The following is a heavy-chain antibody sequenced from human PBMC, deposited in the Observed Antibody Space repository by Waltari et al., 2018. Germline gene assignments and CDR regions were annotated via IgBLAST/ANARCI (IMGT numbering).Heavy chain of an antibody. Sequence: EAQLVESGGGLTQPGESLRLSCASSGFPLSDHYMDWARQAPGKGLEWIGRIKRRVDSYATQYAASVKGRFIISRDDSTDSLYLQMNSLKTEDTAVYYCAQLGTGHWGQGTLVTVSS. CDR1: GFPLSDHY. CDR3: AQLGTGH. V-gene: IGHV3-72*01. J-gene: IGHJ1*01. CDR2: IKRRVDSYAT. D-gene: IGHD1-1*01.